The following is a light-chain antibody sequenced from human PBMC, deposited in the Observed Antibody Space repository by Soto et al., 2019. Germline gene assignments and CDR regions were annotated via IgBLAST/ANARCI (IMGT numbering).Light chain of an antibody. CDR3: QQYYSTPPYS. CDR1: QSVLYSSNNKNY. Sequence: DIVMTQSPDSLAVSLGERATINCKSSQSVLYSSNNKNYLAWYQQKPGQPPKLLIYWASTRESGVPYRFSGSGSGTGFTLSIRSLRAEDVAVYYCQQYYSTPPYSFGQGNKLEIK. V-gene: IGKV4-1*01. J-gene: IGKJ2*03. CDR2: WAS.